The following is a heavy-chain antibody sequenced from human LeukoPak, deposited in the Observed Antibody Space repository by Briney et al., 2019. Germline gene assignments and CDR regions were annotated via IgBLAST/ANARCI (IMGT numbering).Heavy chain of an antibody. V-gene: IGHV3-20*04. J-gene: IGHJ6*03. CDR3: ARVYYGSGSPKGGYYYYMDV. CDR2: INWNGGST. D-gene: IGHD3-10*01. Sequence: GGSLRLSCAASGFTFDDYGMSWVRQAPGKGLEWVSGINWNGGSTGYADSVKGRFTISRDNAKNSLYLQKNSLRAEDTALYYCARVYYGSGSPKGGYYYYMDVWGKGTTVTVSS. CDR1: GFTFDDYG.